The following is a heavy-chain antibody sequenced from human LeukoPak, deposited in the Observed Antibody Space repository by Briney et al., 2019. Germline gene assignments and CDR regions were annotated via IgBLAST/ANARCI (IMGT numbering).Heavy chain of an antibody. CDR3: ARDGDSSGYYFDY. CDR1: GGPISSGSYY. D-gene: IGHD3-22*01. V-gene: IGHV4-61*02. J-gene: IGHJ4*02. Sequence: SETLSLTCTVSGGPISSGSYYWSWIRQPAGKGLEWIGRIYTSGSTNYNPSLKSRVTISVDTSKSQFSLKLSSVTAADTAVYYCARDGDSSGYYFDYWGQGTLVTVSS. CDR2: IYTSGST.